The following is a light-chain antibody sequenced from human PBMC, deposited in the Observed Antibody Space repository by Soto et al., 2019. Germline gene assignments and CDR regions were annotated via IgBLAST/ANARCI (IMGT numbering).Light chain of an antibody. V-gene: IGKV3-20*01. CDR3: QQYKNLTHTN. CDR1: QSVSNNY. CDR2: GAS. Sequence: EIVLTQSPGTLSLSPGERATLSCRASQSVSNNYLAWYQQKPGQAPRLLIYGASNRATGIPDRFSGSGSGTDLTLTISSLQPEDFAAYYCQQYKNLTHTNFGQGTRLEIK. J-gene: IGKJ5*01.